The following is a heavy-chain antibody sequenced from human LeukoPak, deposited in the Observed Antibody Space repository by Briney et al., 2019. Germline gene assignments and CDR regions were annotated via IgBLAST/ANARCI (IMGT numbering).Heavy chain of an antibody. D-gene: IGHD2-15*01. CDR2: ISSSGSTI. Sequence: AGGSLRLSCAASGFTFSSYGMNWVRQAPGKGLEWVSYISSSGSTIYYADSVKGRFTISRDNAKNSLYLQMNSLRAEDTAAYYCARVPNHIVVVVAATQYFDYLGPGTLVTVPS. V-gene: IGHV3-48*03. CDR3: ARVPNHIVVVVAATQYFDY. J-gene: IGHJ4*02. CDR1: GFTFSSYG.